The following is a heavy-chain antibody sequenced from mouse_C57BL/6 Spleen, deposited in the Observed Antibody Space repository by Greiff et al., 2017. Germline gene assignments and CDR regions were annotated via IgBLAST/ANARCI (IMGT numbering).Heavy chain of an antibody. Sequence: VQLQQPGAELVKPGASVRLSCKASGSPFTSSWMHWLKQRLGRGLGWFGRFDPNSGGTKNNEKFKSKATLTVDKPSSTAYMQLSSLTSEDSAVYYCASDRVYYGSSSRTPFAYWGQGTLVTVSA. J-gene: IGHJ3*01. CDR3: ASDRVYYGSSSRTPFAY. V-gene: IGHV1-72*01. D-gene: IGHD1-1*01. CDR2: FDPNSGGT. CDR1: GSPFTSSW.